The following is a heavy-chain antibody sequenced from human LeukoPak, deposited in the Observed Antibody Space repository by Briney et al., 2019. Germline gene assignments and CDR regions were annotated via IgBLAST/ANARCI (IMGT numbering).Heavy chain of an antibody. CDR2: ISAYNGNT. CDR1: GYTYTSYG. Sequence: ASVKVSCKASGYTYTSYGISWVRQAPGQGLEWMGWISAYNGNTNYAQKLQGRVTMTTDTSTSTAYMELRSLRSDDTAVYYCARGGLGYCSGGSCYRYYNWFDPWGQGTLVTVSS. J-gene: IGHJ5*02. CDR3: ARGGLGYCSGGSCYRYYNWFDP. V-gene: IGHV1-18*01. D-gene: IGHD2-15*01.